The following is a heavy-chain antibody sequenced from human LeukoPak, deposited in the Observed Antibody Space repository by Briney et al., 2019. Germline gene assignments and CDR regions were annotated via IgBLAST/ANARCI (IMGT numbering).Heavy chain of an antibody. CDR1: GFTFSSYA. V-gene: IGHV3-23*01. Sequence: GGSLRLSCAASGFTFSSYAMSWVRQAPGKGLEWVSAISGSGGSTYYADSVKGRFTTSRDNSKNTLYLQMNSLRAEDTAVYYCAKCGREWYGSSWYYFDYWGQGTLVTVSS. J-gene: IGHJ4*02. D-gene: IGHD6-13*01. CDR2: ISGSGGST. CDR3: AKCGREWYGSSWYYFDY.